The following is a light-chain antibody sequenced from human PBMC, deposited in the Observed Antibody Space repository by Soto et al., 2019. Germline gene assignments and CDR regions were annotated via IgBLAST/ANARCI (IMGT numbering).Light chain of an antibody. Sequence: SYELTQPPSLSVAPGQTDGINCVGNNIGSRSVHWYRQKPGQAPVLVVHDDSDRPSGIPERFSGSNSGNTATLTISRVEAGYEADYYCQVWDTGRDNHVLGSGTKLTV. CDR1: NIGSRS. V-gene: IGLV3-21*02. J-gene: IGLJ1*01. CDR2: DDS. CDR3: QVWDTGRDNHV.